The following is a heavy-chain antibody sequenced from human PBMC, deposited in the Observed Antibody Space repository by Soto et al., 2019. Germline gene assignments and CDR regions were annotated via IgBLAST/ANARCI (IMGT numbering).Heavy chain of an antibody. J-gene: IGHJ4*02. CDR1: GFTFSSYW. Sequence: GGSLRLSCAASGFTFSSYWMSWVRQAPGKGLEWVANIKQDGSEKYYVDSVKGRFTISRDNAKNSLYLQMNSLRAEDTAVYYCARVFAAIWFGDYFDYWGQGTLVTVSS. V-gene: IGHV3-7*01. CDR3: ARVFAAIWFGDYFDY. D-gene: IGHD3-10*01. CDR2: IKQDGSEK.